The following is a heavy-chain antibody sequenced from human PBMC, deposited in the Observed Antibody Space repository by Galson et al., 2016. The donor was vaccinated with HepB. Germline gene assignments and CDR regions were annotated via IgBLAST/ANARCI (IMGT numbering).Heavy chain of an antibody. V-gene: IGHV3-21*01. D-gene: IGHD6-13*01. Sequence: SLRLSCAASGFTFSSYNMNWVRQAPGKGLEWVSFISRTSSYIYYGDSVKGRFTISRDNAKNSLYLQMSSLRVEDTVVYYCVGAEYISSVEYWFDPWGQGTLVTVSS. CDR1: GFTFSSYN. CDR3: VGAEYISSVEYWFDP. CDR2: ISRTSSYI. J-gene: IGHJ5*02.